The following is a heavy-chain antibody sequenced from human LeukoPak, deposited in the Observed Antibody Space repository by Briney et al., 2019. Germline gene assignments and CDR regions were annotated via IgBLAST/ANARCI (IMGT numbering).Heavy chain of an antibody. CDR3: ARVSSGSYYFDY. V-gene: IGHV4-4*07. CDR2: IFTGGTT. J-gene: IGHJ4*02. CDR1: GGSISSYF. Sequence: SETLSLTCSVSGGSISSYFWTWIRQPAGKGLQWIGRIFTGGTTNYNPSLQSRVTISMDTSKSQVSLRLRSVTAADTAVYYCARVSSGSYYFDYWGQGTLVTVSS. D-gene: IGHD1-26*01.